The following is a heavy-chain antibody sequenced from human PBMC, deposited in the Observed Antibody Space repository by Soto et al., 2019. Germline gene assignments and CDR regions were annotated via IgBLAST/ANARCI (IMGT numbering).Heavy chain of an antibody. Sequence: PSETLFLTCAVSGGSISSSNWWSCVRQPPGKGLEWIGEIYHSGSTNYNPSLKSRVTISVDKSKNQFSLKLSSVTAADTAVYYCARGPFLLRFLEWSFDYWGQGTLVTVYS. CDR1: GGSISSSNW. CDR3: ARGPFLLRFLEWSFDY. J-gene: IGHJ4*02. D-gene: IGHD3-3*01. V-gene: IGHV4-4*02. CDR2: IYHSGST.